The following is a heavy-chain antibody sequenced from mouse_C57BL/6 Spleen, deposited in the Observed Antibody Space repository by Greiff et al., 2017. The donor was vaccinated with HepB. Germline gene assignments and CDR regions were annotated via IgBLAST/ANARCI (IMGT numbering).Heavy chain of an antibody. J-gene: IGHJ4*01. CDR3: ARDVLDY. V-gene: IGHV1-54*01. CDR2: INPGSGGT. Sequence: VQLQQSGAELVRPGTSVKVSCKASGYAFTNYLIEWVKQRPGQGLEWIGVINPGSGGTNYNEKFKGKATLTADKSSSTAYMQLSSLTSEDSAVYFCARDVLDYWGQGTSVTVSS. CDR1: GYAFTNYL.